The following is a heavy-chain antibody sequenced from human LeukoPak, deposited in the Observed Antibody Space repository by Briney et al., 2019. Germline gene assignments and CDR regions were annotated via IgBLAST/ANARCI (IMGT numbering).Heavy chain of an antibody. CDR1: GYTFTSYG. CDR3: ARTFTIFGVVRHLDY. J-gene: IGHJ4*02. Sequence: GASVKVSCKASGYTFTSYGISWVRQAPGQGLEWMGWISAYNGNTNYAQKLQGRVTMTTDTSTSTAYMELRSLRSDDTAVYYCARTFTIFGVVRHLDYWGQGTLVTVSS. CDR2: ISAYNGNT. V-gene: IGHV1-18*01. D-gene: IGHD3-3*01.